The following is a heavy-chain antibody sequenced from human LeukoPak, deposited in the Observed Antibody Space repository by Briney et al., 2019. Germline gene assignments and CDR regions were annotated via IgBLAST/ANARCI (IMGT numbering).Heavy chain of an antibody. CDR2: IRSKAYGGTT. Sequence: GGSLRLSCTASGFTFGDYAMSWVRQAPGKGLEWVGFIRSKAYGGTTECAASVKGRFTISRDDSKSIAYLQMNSLKTEDTAVYYCTRDRSIAARFTTLDYWGQGTLVTVSS. J-gene: IGHJ4*02. CDR1: GFTFGDYA. CDR3: TRDRSIAARFTTLDY. D-gene: IGHD6-6*01. V-gene: IGHV3-49*04.